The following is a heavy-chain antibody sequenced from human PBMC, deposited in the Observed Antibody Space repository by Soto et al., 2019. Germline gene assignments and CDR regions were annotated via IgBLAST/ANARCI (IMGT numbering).Heavy chain of an antibody. CDR1: GYTFTSYG. CDR2: INAANGDT. CDR3: VRRHVSATGIDWFDP. V-gene: IGHV1-3*01. Sequence: GASVKVSCKASGYTFTSYGIHWVRQAPGQRLEWMGWINAANGDTKYSPKLQGRVTITRDTSASTAYMELSSLRSEDTAVYYCVRRHVSATGIDWFDPWGQGTLVTSPQ. D-gene: IGHD6-13*01. J-gene: IGHJ5*02.